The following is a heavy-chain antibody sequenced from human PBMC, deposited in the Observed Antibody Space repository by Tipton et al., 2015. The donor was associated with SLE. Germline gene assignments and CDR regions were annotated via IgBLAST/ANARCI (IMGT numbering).Heavy chain of an antibody. CDR1: GGSFSGYY. D-gene: IGHD6-19*01. Sequence: TLSLTCAVYGGSFSGYYWSWIRQPPGKGLEWIGEINHNGSTNYNPSLKSRVTISVDTSKNQFSLKLSSVTAADTAVYYCARGSGWYAGSAFDIWGQGTMVTVSS. CDR2: INHNGST. V-gene: IGHV4-34*01. CDR3: ARGSGWYAGSAFDI. J-gene: IGHJ3*02.